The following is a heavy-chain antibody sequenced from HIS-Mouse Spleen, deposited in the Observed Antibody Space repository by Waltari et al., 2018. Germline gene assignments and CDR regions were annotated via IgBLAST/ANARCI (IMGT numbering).Heavy chain of an antibody. D-gene: IGHD3-16*01. V-gene: IGHV3-23*01. CDR1: GFTFSSYA. Sequence: EVQLLESGGGLVQPGGSLRLSCAASGFTFSSYAMSWVRQAQGKGLEGVSAIEGGGGRTYYADSVKGRFTSSRDNSKNTLYLQMNSLRAEDTAVYYCAKGRGGIFDYWGQGTLVTVSS. J-gene: IGHJ4*02. CDR3: AKGRGGIFDY. CDR2: IEGGGGRT.